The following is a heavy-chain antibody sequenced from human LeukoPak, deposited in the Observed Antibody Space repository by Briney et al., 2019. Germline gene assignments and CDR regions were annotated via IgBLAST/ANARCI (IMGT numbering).Heavy chain of an antibody. CDR2: IYYSGST. CDR1: GGSISSYY. V-gene: IGHV4-59*01. Sequence: SETLSLTCTVSGGSISSYYWSWIRQRPGKGLEWTGYIYYSGSTNYDPSIKSRVTISVDTSKNQFSLKLSSVTAADTAVYYCARAYDRSGTSCFASSDYYFMAVWGQGTTVTVSS. J-gene: IGHJ6*03. D-gene: IGHD2-2*01. CDR3: ARAYDRSGTSCFASSDYYFMAV.